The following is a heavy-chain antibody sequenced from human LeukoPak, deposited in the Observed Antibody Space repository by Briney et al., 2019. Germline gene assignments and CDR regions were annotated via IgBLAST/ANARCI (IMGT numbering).Heavy chain of an antibody. Sequence: SVKVSCKASGGTFSSYAISWVRQAPGQGLEWMGRIIPIFGTANYTQKFQGRVTITTDESTTTAYMELSSLRSEDTAVYYCARPARSCSGGSCHTLYFDYWGQGTLVTVSS. CDR2: IIPIFGTA. CDR1: GGTFSSYA. D-gene: IGHD2-15*01. CDR3: ARPARSCSGGSCHTLYFDY. V-gene: IGHV1-69*05. J-gene: IGHJ4*02.